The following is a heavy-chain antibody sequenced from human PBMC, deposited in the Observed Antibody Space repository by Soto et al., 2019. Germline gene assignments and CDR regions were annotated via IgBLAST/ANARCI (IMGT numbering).Heavy chain of an antibody. Sequence: GGSVRLSCAASGFTFSSYAMHWVRQAPGKGLEWVAVISYDGSNKYYADSVKGRFTISRDNSKNTLYLQMNSLRAEDTAVYYCARDPVAYCGGDCRTFDYWGQGTLVTVSS. CDR3: ARDPVAYCGGDCRTFDY. D-gene: IGHD2-21*02. J-gene: IGHJ4*02. CDR1: GFTFSSYA. V-gene: IGHV3-30-3*01. CDR2: ISYDGSNK.